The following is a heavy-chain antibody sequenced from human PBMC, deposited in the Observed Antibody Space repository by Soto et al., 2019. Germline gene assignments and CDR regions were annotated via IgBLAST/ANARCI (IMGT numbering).Heavy chain of an antibody. CDR3: ARYTVTTTYYFDY. CDR2: IYYSGST. V-gene: IGHV4-59*06. Sequence: PSETLSLTCTVSGGSISSYYWSWIRHHPGKGLEWIGYIYYSGSTYYNPSLKSRITISVDTSKNQFSLKLSSVTAADTAVYYCARYTVTTTYYFDYWGQGTLVTVSS. D-gene: IGHD4-17*01. J-gene: IGHJ4*02. CDR1: GGSISSYY.